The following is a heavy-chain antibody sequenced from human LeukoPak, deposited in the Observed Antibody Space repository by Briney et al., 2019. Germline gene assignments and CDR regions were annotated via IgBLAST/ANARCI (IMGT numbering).Heavy chain of an antibody. D-gene: IGHD3-3*01. V-gene: IGHV7-4-1*02. CDR2: INTNTGNP. CDR3: ARDIGYYDFWSGYLVGGYFDY. J-gene: IGHJ4*02. CDR1: GYTFTSYA. Sequence: ASVKVSCKASGYTFTSYAMNWVRQAPGQGPEWMGWINTNTGNPTYAQGFTGRFVFSLDTSVSTAYLQISSLKAEDTAVYYCARDIGYYDFWSGYLVGGYFDYWGQGTLVTVSS.